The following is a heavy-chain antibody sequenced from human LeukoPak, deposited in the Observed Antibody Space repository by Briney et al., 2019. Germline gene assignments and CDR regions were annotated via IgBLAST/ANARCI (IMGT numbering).Heavy chain of an antibody. V-gene: IGHV3-21*01. Sequence: GGSLRLSCAASGFTFSSYSMNWVRQAPGKGLERVSSISSSSSYIYYADSVKGRFTISRDNAKNSLYLQMNSLRAEDTAVYYCARDTYYYDSSGYYEGTGDYWGQGTLVTVSS. J-gene: IGHJ4*02. CDR3: ARDTYYYDSSGYYEGTGDY. CDR1: GFTFSSYS. D-gene: IGHD3-22*01. CDR2: ISSSSSYI.